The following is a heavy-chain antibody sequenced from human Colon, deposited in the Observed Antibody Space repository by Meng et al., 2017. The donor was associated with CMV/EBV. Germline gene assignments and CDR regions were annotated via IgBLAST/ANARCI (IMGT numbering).Heavy chain of an antibody. V-gene: IGHV1-2*02. CDR3: ARDPSGSRVPFDY. D-gene: IGHD1-26*01. J-gene: IGHJ4*02. CDR2: INSNSGAT. CDR1: GYTFSDYH. Sequence: QGQLVQPGAGVKKPGASVKVSCKTSGYTFSDYHIHWVRQAPGQGLEWMGWINSNSGATDYAQKFQGRFTMTRDTSITTVYMELSSLRSDDTAVYYCARDPSGSRVPFDYWGQGSLVTVSS.